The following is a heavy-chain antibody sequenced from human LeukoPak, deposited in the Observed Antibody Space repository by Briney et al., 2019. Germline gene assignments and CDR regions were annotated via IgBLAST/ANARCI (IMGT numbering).Heavy chain of an antibody. Sequence: GGSLRLSCAASGFTFSSYSMNWARQAPGKGLEWVSSISSSSVYIYYADSVKGRFTISRDNAKNSLYLQMNSLRAEDTAVYYCASTWEQWLIDYWGQGTLVTVSS. CDR3: ASTWEQWLIDY. D-gene: IGHD6-19*01. CDR1: GFTFSSYS. J-gene: IGHJ4*02. V-gene: IGHV3-21*01. CDR2: ISSSSVYI.